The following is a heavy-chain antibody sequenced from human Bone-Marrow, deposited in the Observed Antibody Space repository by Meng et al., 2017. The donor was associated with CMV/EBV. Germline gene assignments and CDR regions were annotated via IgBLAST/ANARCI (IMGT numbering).Heavy chain of an antibody. Sequence: YGMHWVRQAPGLGLKGAGIRRCVESNKYNAEWEKGRRTVTREKSQNSLYQQMDSLRAEDTAVEYCAKSRVPAGKFSVRERSGLDPWGQGTLVTVSS. J-gene: IGHJ5*02. CDR1: YG. CDR3: AKSRVPAGKFSVRERSGLDP. D-gene: IGHD2-2*01. CDR2: RRCVESNK. V-gene: IGHV3-30*02.